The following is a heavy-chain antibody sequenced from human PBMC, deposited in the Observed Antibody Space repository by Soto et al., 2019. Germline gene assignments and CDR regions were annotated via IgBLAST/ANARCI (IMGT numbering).Heavy chain of an antibody. Sequence: VSVEVSSKTSGYTFTSYDINRVRQGDGQGLEWMGWMNPESDNTGYAQKFQGRVTMTSNTSINTAYMVLSSLINEDTAVYYCANGTWRGYCSNTSCYTKRCWDKGTRVT. D-gene: IGHD2-2*01. CDR2: MNPESDNT. CDR3: ANGTWRGYCSNTSCYTKRC. V-gene: IGHV1-8*01. CDR1: GYTFTSYD. J-gene: IGHJ4*02.